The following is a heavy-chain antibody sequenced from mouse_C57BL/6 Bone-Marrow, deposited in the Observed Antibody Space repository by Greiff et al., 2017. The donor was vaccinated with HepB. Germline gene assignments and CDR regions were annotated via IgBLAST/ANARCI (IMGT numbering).Heavy chain of an antibody. CDR2: IYPGSGST. D-gene: IGHD1-1*01. CDR3: ARSPPSTVVDY. V-gene: IGHV1-55*01. Sequence: QVQLQQPGAELVKPGASVKMSCKASGYTFTSYWITWVKQRPGQGLEWIGDIYPGSGSTNYNEKFKSKATLTVDTSSSTAYMQLSSLTSGDSAVYYCARSPPSTVVDYWGQGTTLTVSS. J-gene: IGHJ2*01. CDR1: GYTFTSYW.